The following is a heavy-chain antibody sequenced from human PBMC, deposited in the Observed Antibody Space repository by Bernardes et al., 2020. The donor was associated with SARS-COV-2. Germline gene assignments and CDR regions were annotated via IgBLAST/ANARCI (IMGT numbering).Heavy chain of an antibody. CDR1: GYTFTKND. V-gene: IGHV1-8*01. CDR2: MNPGSGNT. CDR3: ARVNSASYFRLTNAYDSFDS. D-gene: IGHD1-26*01. Sequence: ASVKVSCKAFGYTFTKNDISWVRQAPGQGLDWMGWMNPGSGNTGFALQFQGRVTMTRNTSISTAYLELSRLTSDDTGVYFCARVNSASYFRLTNAYDSFDSWGQGTRVTVSS. J-gene: IGHJ3*02.